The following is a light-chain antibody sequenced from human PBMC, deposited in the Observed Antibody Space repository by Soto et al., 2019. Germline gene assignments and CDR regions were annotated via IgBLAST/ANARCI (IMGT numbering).Light chain of an antibody. CDR3: VQALQTPGT. V-gene: IGKV2-28*01. Sequence: DIVMTQSPLSLPVTPGEPASISCRSSRSLLHTNGYNYLDWYLQKPGQSPQVLIYLGSNRASGVXAXXSGSGPGTDFTLKISRVQAEDAGVSYCVQALQTPGTFGQGTRLEMK. CDR1: RSLLHTNGYNY. CDR2: LGS. J-gene: IGKJ5*01.